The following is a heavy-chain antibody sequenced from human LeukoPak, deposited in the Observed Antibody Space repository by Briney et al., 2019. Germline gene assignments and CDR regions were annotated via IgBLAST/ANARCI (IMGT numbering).Heavy chain of an antibody. CDR2: IGSSTKSI. CDR3: AREASEAFDI. V-gene: IGHV3-21*01. D-gene: IGHD6-6*01. Sequence: GGSLRLSCAASGFAFSSYSMNWVRQAPGRGLVWFSSIGSSTKSIYYADSVKGRFIISRDNAKNSLYLQMNSLRAEDTAVYYCAREASEAFDIWGQGTTVTVSS. CDR1: GFAFSSYS. J-gene: IGHJ3*02.